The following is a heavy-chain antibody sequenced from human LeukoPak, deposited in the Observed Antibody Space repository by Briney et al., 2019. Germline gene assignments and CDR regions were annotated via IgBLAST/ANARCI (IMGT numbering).Heavy chain of an antibody. Sequence: GGSLRLSCAASRFTFTNAWMRWVRQATGKGLEWVGSIKNKGEGETTDYAAPVKGRFTISRDDSENTLFLQMHSLETEDTALYYCVWNSEHYFDFWGQGSLVTVSS. D-gene: IGHD1-7*01. CDR1: RFTFTNAW. J-gene: IGHJ4*02. CDR2: IKNKGEGETT. CDR3: VWNSEHYFDF. V-gene: IGHV3-15*01.